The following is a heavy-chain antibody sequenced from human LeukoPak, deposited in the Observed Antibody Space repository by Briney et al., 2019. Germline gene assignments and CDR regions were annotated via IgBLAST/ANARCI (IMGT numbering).Heavy chain of an antibody. CDR3: AKGRYYDSSGYPYYFDY. D-gene: IGHD3-22*01. CDR1: GFTFSSYA. V-gene: IGHV3-23*01. CDR2: ISGSGGST. J-gene: IGHJ4*02. Sequence: GGSLRLSCAASGFTFSSYAMSWVRQAPGKGLEWVSAISGSGGSTYYADSVKGRFTISRDNSKNTPYLQMNSLRAEDTAVYYCAKGRYYDSSGYPYYFDYWGQGTLVTVSS.